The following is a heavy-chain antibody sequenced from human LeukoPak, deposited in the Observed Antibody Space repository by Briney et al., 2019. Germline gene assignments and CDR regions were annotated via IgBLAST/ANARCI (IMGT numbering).Heavy chain of an antibody. D-gene: IGHD1-26*01. V-gene: IGHV4-34*01. J-gene: IGHJ4*02. Sequence: PSETLSLTCAVYGGSFSGYYWSWIRQPPGKGLEWIGEINHSGSTNYNPSLKSRVTMSVDTSKNQFSLKLSSVTAADTAVYYCARLSGSYGDYFDYWGQGTLVTVSS. CDR1: GGSFSGYY. CDR2: INHSGST. CDR3: ARLSGSYGDYFDY.